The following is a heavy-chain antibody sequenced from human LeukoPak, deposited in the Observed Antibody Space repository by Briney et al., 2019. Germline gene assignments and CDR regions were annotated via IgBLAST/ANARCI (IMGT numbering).Heavy chain of an antibody. CDR1: TDSITSNW. Sequence: PSETLSLTCAVSTDSITSNWWSWVRQPPGKGLEWIGEVHKSGSTNYYPSLQSRVTISIDKTKNQIALVLTSVTAADTAVYYWAKEIFGAPTPGAYGGQGILVTVSS. D-gene: IGHD1-26*01. CDR2: VHKSGST. V-gene: IGHV4-4*02. CDR3: AKEIFGAPTPGAY. J-gene: IGHJ4*02.